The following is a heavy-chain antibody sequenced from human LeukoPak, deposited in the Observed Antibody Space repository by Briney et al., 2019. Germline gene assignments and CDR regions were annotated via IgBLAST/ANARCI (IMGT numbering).Heavy chain of an antibody. D-gene: IGHD4-11*01. CDR1: GGSFSGYY. CDR2: INHSGST. J-gene: IGHJ3*02. V-gene: IGHV4-34*01. CDR3: ARPTTVTTTAFDI. Sequence: SETLSLTCAVYGGSFSGYYWNWIRQPPGKGLEWIGEINHSGSTNYNPSLKSRVTISVDTSKNQFPLKLSSVTAADTAVYYCARPTTVTTTAFDIWGQGTMVTVSS.